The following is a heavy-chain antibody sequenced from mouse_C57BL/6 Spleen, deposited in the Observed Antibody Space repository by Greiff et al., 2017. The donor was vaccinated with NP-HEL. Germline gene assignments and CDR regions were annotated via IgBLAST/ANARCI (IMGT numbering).Heavy chain of an antibody. CDR2: IDPNSGGT. D-gene: IGHD2-1*01. CDR1: GYTFTSYW. CDR3: ARGGIYSRQGEFAY. J-gene: IGHJ3*01. V-gene: IGHV1-72*01. Sequence: QVQLQQPGAELVKPGASVKLSCKASGYTFTSYWMHWVKQRPGRGLEWIGRIDPNSGGTKYNEKFKSKATLTVDKPSSTAYMQLSSLTSEDSAVYYCARGGIYSRQGEFAYWGQGTLVTVSA.